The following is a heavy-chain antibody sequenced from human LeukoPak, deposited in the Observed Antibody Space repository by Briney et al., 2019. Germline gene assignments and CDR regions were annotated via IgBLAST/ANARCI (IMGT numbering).Heavy chain of an antibody. CDR2: IYTSGST. V-gene: IGHV4-59*01. D-gene: IGHD3-10*01. J-gene: IGHJ4*02. Sequence: SETLSLTCTVSGGSISSYYWIWIRQPPGKGLEWIGYIYTSGSTNYTPSLKSRVTISVDTSKNQFSLKLSSVTAADTAVYYCARGSGMVDYWGQGTLVTVSS. CDR3: ARGSGMVDY. CDR1: GGSISSYY.